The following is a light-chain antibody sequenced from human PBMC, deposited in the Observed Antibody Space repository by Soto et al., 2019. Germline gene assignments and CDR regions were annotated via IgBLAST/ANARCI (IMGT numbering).Light chain of an antibody. J-gene: IGLJ2*01. V-gene: IGLV2-8*01. CDR2: GVN. CDR3: SSYAGSNNF. Sequence: QSALTQPPSASGSPGQSVIISCTGTSSDVGGYNYVSWYQQHPGKAPKLIIYGVNKRPSGVPDRFSGSKSGNTASLTVSGLQADDEADYYCSSYAGSNNFFGGGTKVTVL. CDR1: SSDVGGYNY.